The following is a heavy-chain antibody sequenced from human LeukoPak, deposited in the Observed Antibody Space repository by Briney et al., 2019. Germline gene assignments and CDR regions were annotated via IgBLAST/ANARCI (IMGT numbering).Heavy chain of an antibody. V-gene: IGHV4-61*01. J-gene: IGHJ6*02. CDR3: ARDRKDYGDYGEYYYYYGMDV. D-gene: IGHD4-17*01. CDR2: IYNSGST. Sequence: SETLSLTCTVSGGSVSDNNFFWNWIRQPPGKGLEWIGYIYNSGSTNYNPSLKSRVTISVDTSKNQFSLKLSSVTAADTAVYYCARDRKDYGDYGEYYYYYGMDVWGQGTTVTVSS. CDR1: GGSVSDNNFF.